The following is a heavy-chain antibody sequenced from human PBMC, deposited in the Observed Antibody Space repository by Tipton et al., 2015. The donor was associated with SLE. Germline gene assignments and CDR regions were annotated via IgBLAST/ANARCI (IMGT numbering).Heavy chain of an antibody. J-gene: IGHJ4*02. D-gene: IGHD3-9*01. CDR2: IYYTGST. V-gene: IGHV4-59*01. Sequence: LRLSCTVSGGSISSYYWSWIRQPPGKGLEWIGYIYYTGSTYYNPSLKSRVTISVDTSKNQFSLKLSSVTAADTAVYYCANYDILTGYLDYWSQGTLVTVSS. CDR1: GGSISSYY. CDR3: ANYDILTGYLDY.